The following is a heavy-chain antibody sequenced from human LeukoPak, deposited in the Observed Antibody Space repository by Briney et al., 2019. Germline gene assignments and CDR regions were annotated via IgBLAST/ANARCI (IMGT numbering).Heavy chain of an antibody. Sequence: GGSLRLSCSASGFTFSSYAMHWVRQAPGKGLEYVSAISSNGGSTYYANSVKGRFAISRDNSKNTLYLQMGSLRAEDMAVYYCAQYDSSGYYVYWGQGTLVTVSS. CDR1: GFTFSSYA. CDR3: AQYDSSGYYVY. CDR2: ISSNGGST. V-gene: IGHV3-64*01. J-gene: IGHJ4*02. D-gene: IGHD3-22*01.